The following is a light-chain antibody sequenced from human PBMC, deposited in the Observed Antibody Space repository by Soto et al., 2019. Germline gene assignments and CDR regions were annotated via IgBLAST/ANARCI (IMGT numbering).Light chain of an antibody. J-gene: IGLJ3*02. CDR3: SSSTNTGTLV. CDR1: SSDVGGHKY. Sequence: QSALTQPASVSGSPGQSITISCTGTSSDVGGHKYVSWYQHHPTKAPKVLIYEVSNRPSGVSSRFSGSKSGNTASLTISGLQAEDEADYYCSSSTNTGTLVFGGGTKLTVL. V-gene: IGLV2-14*01. CDR2: EVS.